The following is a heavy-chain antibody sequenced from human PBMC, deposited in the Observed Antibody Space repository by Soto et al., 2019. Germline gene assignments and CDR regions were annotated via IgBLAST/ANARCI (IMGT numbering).Heavy chain of an antibody. Sequence: QVQVVESGGGVVQPGRSLRLSCAASGFTFSSQAMHWVRQAPGKGLEWVAVISYDGNNKHYADSLKGRVTVSRDNSKNTVYLQMNSLRAEDTAVYYCAKDRNGDGDGYNRYYYFYYGMDVWGQGTTVTVS. CDR2: ISYDGNNK. CDR1: GFTFSSQA. D-gene: IGHD5-18*01. CDR3: AKDRNGDGDGYNRYYYFYYGMDV. J-gene: IGHJ6*02. V-gene: IGHV3-30*18.